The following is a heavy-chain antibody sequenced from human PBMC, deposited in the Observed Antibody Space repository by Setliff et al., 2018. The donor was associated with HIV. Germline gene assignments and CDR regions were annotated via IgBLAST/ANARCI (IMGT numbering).Heavy chain of an antibody. J-gene: IGHJ4*02. V-gene: IGHV1-2*02. Sequence: ASVKVSCKVSGHTLTELSMHWVRQAPGQGLEWMGWINPNSGGTNYAQKFQGRVTMTRDTSISTAYMELSRLRSDDTAVYYCARDVFAYYYGSGCYIDYWGQGTLVTVSS. CDR3: ARDVFAYYYGSGCYIDY. CDR2: INPNSGGT. CDR1: GHTLTELS. D-gene: IGHD3-10*01.